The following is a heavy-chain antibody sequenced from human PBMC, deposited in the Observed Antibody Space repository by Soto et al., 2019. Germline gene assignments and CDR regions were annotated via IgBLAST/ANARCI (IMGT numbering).Heavy chain of an antibody. CDR3: ARTPSWGLVIYYYGMDV. V-gene: IGHV3-11*06. D-gene: IGHD3-9*01. J-gene: IGHJ6*02. Sequence: GGSLRLSCAASGFTFSDYYMSWIRQAPGKGLEWVSYISSSSSYTNYADSVKGRFTISRDNAKNSLYLQMNSLRAEDTAVYYCARTPSWGLVIYYYGMDVWGQGTTVTVSS. CDR1: GFTFSDYY. CDR2: ISSSSSYT.